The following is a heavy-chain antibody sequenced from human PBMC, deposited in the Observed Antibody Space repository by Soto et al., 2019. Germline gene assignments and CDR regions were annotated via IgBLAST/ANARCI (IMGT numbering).Heavy chain of an antibody. J-gene: IGHJ4*02. V-gene: IGHV4-59*01. CDR3: ARGTYDFWSGWDY. CDR1: GGSISSYY. CDR2: IYYSGST. D-gene: IGHD3-3*01. Sequence: QVQLQESGPGLVKPSETLSLTCTVSGGSISSYYWSWIRQPPGKGLEWIGYIYYSGSTNYNPSLKSRVTRSVDTSKNQFSLKLSSVTAADTAVYYCARGTYDFWSGWDYWGQGTLVTVSS.